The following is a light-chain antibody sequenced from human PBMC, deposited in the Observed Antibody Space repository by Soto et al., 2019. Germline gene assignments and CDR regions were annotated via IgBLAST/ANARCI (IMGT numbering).Light chain of an antibody. Sequence: PSTLSVSIGDRVTITCRASESIRTWLAWYQHKPGKAPKFLIYDASTLESGVPSRFTGRGSGTEFTLTIGGLQPDDFATYYCQHYNAFPWPFGQGTKVDIK. CDR3: QHYNAFPWP. V-gene: IGKV1-5*01. CDR2: DAS. J-gene: IGKJ1*01. CDR1: ESIRTW.